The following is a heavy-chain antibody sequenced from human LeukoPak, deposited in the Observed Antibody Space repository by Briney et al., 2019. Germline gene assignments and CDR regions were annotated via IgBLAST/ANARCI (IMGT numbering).Heavy chain of an antibody. CDR3: ATEVTD. J-gene: IGHJ4*02. D-gene: IGHD5-18*01. CDR1: GGTFSSYA. CDR2: IIPIFGTA. Sequence: SVKVSCKASGGTFSSYAISWVRQAPGQGLEWMGGIIPIFGTANYAQKFQGRVTMTRDTSISTAYMELSRLRSDDTAVYYCATEVTDWGQGTLVTVSS. V-gene: IGHV1-69*05.